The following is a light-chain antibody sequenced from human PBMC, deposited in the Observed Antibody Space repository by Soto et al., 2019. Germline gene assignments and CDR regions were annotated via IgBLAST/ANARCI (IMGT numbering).Light chain of an antibody. CDR1: ELGDKF. CDR2: QDN. V-gene: IGLV3-1*01. Sequence: SYELTQPPSVSVSAGQTASITCSGDELGDKFACWYQQKPGQSPILIIYQDNKRPSGIPGRFSGSNSGNTATLTISGTQAMDEADYYCQAWDSSTVVFGGGTKLTVL. J-gene: IGLJ2*01. CDR3: QAWDSSTVV.